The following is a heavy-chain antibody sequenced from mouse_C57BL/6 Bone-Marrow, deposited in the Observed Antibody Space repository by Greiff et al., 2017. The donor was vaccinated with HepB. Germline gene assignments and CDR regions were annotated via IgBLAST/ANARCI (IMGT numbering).Heavy chain of an antibody. CDR1: GYTFTNYW. V-gene: IGHV1-63*01. J-gene: IGHJ2*01. Sequence: QVHVKQSGAELVRPGTSVKMSCKASGYTFTNYWIGWAKQRPGHGLEWIGDIYPGGGYTNYNEKFKGKATLTADKSSSTAYMQFSSLTSEDSAIYYCARWWYYFDYWGQGTTLTVSS. CDR3: ARWWYYFDY. D-gene: IGHD1-1*02. CDR2: IYPGGGYT.